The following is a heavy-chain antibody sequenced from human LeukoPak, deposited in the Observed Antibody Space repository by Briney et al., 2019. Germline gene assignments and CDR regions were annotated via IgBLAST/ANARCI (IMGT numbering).Heavy chain of an antibody. CDR1: GYTFTGYY. Sequence: ASVKVSCKASGYTFTGYYMHWLRQAPGQGLEWMGWINPNSGGTNYAQKFQGRVTMTRDTSISTAYMELSRLRSDDTAVYYCARDQLRFLEWLLDDYYYYYMDVWGKGTTVTVSS. V-gene: IGHV1-2*02. CDR2: INPNSGGT. J-gene: IGHJ6*03. D-gene: IGHD3-3*01. CDR3: ARDQLRFLEWLLDDYYYYYMDV.